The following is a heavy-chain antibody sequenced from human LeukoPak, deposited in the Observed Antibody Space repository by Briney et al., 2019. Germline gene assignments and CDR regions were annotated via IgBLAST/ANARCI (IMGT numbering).Heavy chain of an antibody. J-gene: IGHJ4*02. CDR3: AREASSGWDDYFDY. CDR2: ISGTGGTI. V-gene: IGHV3-48*03. D-gene: IGHD6-19*01. Sequence: PGGSLRLSCAASGSTFSSSEMNWVRQGPGKGLEWISYISGTGGTIYYADSVKGRFSFSRDNAKRSLYLQKNSLRAEDTAVYYCAREASSGWDDYFDYWGQGTLVTVSS. CDR1: GSTFSSSE.